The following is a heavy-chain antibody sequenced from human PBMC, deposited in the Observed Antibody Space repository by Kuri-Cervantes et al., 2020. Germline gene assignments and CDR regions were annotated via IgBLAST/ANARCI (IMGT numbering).Heavy chain of an antibody. J-gene: IGHJ4*02. CDR3: ARLPGYYKGHFDY. V-gene: IGHV1-46*01. Sequence: ASVKVSCKASGYTFTSYYMHWVRQAPGQGLEWMGIINPSGGSTSYAQKFQGRVTMTRDTSTSTVYVELRSLRSDDTAVYYCARLPGYYKGHFDYWGQGTLVTVSS. CDR1: GYTFTSYY. CDR2: INPSGGST. D-gene: IGHD3-9*01.